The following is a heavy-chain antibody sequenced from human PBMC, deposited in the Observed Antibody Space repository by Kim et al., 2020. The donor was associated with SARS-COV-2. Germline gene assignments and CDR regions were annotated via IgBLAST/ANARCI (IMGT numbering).Heavy chain of an antibody. Sequence: SETLSLTCTVSGGSISSYYWSWIRQPPGKGLEWIGYIYYSGSTNYNPSLKSRVTISVDTSKNQFSLKLSSVTAADTAVYYCARHGYFDWYFDLWGRGTLVTVSS. CDR3: ARHGYFDWYFDL. V-gene: IGHV4-59*01. CDR1: GGSISSYY. D-gene: IGHD2-2*03. CDR2: IYYSGST. J-gene: IGHJ2*01.